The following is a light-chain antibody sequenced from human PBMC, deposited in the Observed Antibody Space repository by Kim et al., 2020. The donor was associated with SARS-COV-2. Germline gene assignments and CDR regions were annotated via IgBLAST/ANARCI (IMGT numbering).Light chain of an antibody. J-gene: IGLJ2*01. CDR3: NSRDSSGNHLV. Sequence: SSELTQDPAVSVALGQTVRITCQGDSLRSYYASWYQQKPGQAPVLVIYGKNNRPSGIPGRFSGSSSVNTASLTITGAQAEDEADYYCNSRDSSGNHLVFG. V-gene: IGLV3-19*01. CDR2: GKN. CDR1: SLRSYY.